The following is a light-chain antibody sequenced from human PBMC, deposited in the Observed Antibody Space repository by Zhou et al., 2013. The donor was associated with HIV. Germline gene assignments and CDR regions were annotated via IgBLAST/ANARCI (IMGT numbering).Light chain of an antibody. CDR2: LGS. J-gene: IGKJ1*01. CDR1: QSLLHSNGKNY. V-gene: IGKV2-28*01. CDR3: MHGTYWPPKWT. Sequence: EMTQSPLSLPVTPGESASISCRSSQSLLHSNGKNYLDWYLQKPGQSPQLLIYLGSNRASGVPDRFSGSGSRTEFILNISRVEAEDLGIYYCMHGTYWPPKWTFGQGTKVEIK.